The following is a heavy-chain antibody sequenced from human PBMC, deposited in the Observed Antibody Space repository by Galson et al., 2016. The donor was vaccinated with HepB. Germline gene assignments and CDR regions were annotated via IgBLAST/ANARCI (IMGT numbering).Heavy chain of an antibody. Sequence: SVKVSCKASGYTFSRHGISWVRQAPGQGLEWMGWISAYSGKTEYARKFQGRVTMTTDMAPSTAYMDLTNLRTDDTAIYFCSKDLPASGWSHYSLNGMDVWGLGTTVIVSS. D-gene: IGHD6-19*01. CDR3: SKDLPASGWSHYSLNGMDV. CDR2: ISAYSGKT. V-gene: IGHV1-18*01. CDR1: GYTFSRHG. J-gene: IGHJ6*02.